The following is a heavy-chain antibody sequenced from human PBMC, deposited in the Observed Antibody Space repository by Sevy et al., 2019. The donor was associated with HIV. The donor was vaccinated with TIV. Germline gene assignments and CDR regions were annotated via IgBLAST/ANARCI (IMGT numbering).Heavy chain of an antibody. CDR3: TTGHDSGAIFDY. CDR2: IKTETDGGTI. Sequence: GGSLRLSCTASGFIFSNVWMSWVRQAPGKGLEWVGRIKTETDGGTIDYAAPVKDRFTISREDSKNTPYLEMNTLKTEDTAVYFCTTGHDSGAIFDYWGQGTLVTVSS. CDR1: GFIFSNVW. D-gene: IGHD2-8*02. J-gene: IGHJ4*02. V-gene: IGHV3-15*01.